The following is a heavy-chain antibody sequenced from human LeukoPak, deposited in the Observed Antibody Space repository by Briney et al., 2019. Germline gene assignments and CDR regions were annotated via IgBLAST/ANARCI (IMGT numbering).Heavy chain of an antibody. CDR3: AKDGEGGYSYGHDY. Sequence: GGSLRLSCAASGFTFSSYAMSWVRQAPGKGLGWVSAISGSGGSTYYADSVKGRFTISRDNSKNTLYLQMNSLRAEDTAVYYCAKDGEGGYSYGHDYWGQGTLVTVSS. V-gene: IGHV3-23*01. CDR2: ISGSGGST. CDR1: GFTFSSYA. J-gene: IGHJ4*02. D-gene: IGHD5-18*01.